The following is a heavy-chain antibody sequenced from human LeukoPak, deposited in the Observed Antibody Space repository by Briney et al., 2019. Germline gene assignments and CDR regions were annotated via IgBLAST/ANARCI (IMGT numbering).Heavy chain of an antibody. Sequence: KTGGSLRLSCAASGFTFSSYSMNWVRQAPGKGLEWVSYISSSSSYIYYADSVKGRFTISRDNSRNTLYLQMNSLRAEDTAVYYCAKTDAVAGPGSFDYWGQGTLVTVSS. J-gene: IGHJ4*02. CDR3: AKTDAVAGPGSFDY. CDR1: GFTFSSYS. D-gene: IGHD6-19*01. CDR2: ISSSSSYI. V-gene: IGHV3-21*05.